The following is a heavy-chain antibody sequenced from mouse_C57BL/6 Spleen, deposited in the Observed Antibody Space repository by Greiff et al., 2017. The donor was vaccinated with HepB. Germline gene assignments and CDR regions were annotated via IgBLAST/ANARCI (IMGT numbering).Heavy chain of an antibody. CDR2: ISNLAYSI. Sequence: EVKVEESGGGLVQPGGSLKLSCAASGFTFSDYGMAWVRQAPRKGPEWVAFISNLAYSIYYADTVTGRFTISRENAKNTLYLEMSSLRSEDTAMYYCARLGNWDWYFDVWGTGTTVTVSS. V-gene: IGHV5-15*04. CDR3: ARLGNWDWYFDV. J-gene: IGHJ1*03. CDR1: GFTFSDYG. D-gene: IGHD4-1*01.